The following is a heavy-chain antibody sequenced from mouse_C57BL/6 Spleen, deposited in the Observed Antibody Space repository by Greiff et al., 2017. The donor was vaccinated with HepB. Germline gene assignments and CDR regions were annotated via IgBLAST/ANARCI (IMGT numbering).Heavy chain of an antibody. J-gene: IGHJ2*01. D-gene: IGHD2-4*01. CDR2: IDPEDGET. V-gene: IGHV14-2*01. CDR1: GFNIKDYY. CDR3: ASYDYDEYYFDY. Sequence: VQLQQSGAELVKPGASVKLSCTASGFNIKDYYMHWVKQRTEQGLEWIGRIDPEDGETKYAPKFQGKATITADTSSNTAYLQLSSLTSEDTAVYYCASYDYDEYYFDYWGQGTTLTVSS.